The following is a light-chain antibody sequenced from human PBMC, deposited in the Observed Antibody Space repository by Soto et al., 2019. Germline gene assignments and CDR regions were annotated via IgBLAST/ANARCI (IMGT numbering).Light chain of an antibody. V-gene: IGKV1-39*01. CDR3: QQRYSSLST. J-gene: IGKJ5*01. CDR1: QRINNY. Sequence: DIQVHETRFYLCASVVVRVTITFRASQRINNYLNWYQQKPGKAPKLLIYAASSLQSGVPSRFSGSGSGTDFTRTISSLQAEDGTTDYCQQRYSSLSTFGQGTRLETK. CDR2: AAS.